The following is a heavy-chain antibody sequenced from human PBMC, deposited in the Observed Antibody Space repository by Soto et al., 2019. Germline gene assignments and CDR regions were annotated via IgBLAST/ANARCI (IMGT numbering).Heavy chain of an antibody. CDR2: VSAKNLNT. CDR3: AADPEYCSGGSCYWMTNY. CDR1: GFTFIIYG. Sequence: APVKVSCKASGFTFIIYGVTWVRQAPGQGLEWMGWVSAKNLNTNYAQKFQERVTITRDMPTSTAYMELSSLRSEDTAVYYCAADPEYCSGGSCYWMTNYWGQGTLVTVSS. V-gene: IGHV1-58*01. J-gene: IGHJ4*02. D-gene: IGHD2-15*01.